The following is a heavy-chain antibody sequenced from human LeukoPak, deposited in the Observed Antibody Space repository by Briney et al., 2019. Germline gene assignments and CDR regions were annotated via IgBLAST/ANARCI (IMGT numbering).Heavy chain of an antibody. J-gene: IGHJ6*04. CDR3: ARERGDYYYGMDV. CDR1: GFTFSSYG. CDR2: IWYDGSNK. D-gene: IGHD4-17*01. Sequence: GGSLRLSCAASGFTFSSYGMHWVRQAPGKGLEWVAVIWYDGSNKYYADSVKGRFTISRDNSKNTLHLQMNSLRAEDTAVYYCARERGDYYYGMDVWGKGTTVTVSS. V-gene: IGHV3-33*01.